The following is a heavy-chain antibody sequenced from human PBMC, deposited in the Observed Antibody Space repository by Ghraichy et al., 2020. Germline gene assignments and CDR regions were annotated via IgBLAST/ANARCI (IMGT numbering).Heavy chain of an antibody. Sequence: GSLRLSCAASGFTFSSYGMHWVRQAPGKGLEWVAFIRYDGSNKYYADSVKGRFTISRDNSKNTLYLQMNSLRAEDTAVYYCAKDALLDYGDYGGDWGQGSLVTASS. CDR1: GFTFSSYG. J-gene: IGHJ4*02. CDR2: IRYDGSNK. CDR3: AKDALLDYGDYGGD. V-gene: IGHV3-30*02. D-gene: IGHD4-17*01.